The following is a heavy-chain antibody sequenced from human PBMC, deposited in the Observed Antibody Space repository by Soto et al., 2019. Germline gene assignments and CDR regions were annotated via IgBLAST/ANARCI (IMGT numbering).Heavy chain of an antibody. J-gene: IGHJ5*02. V-gene: IGHV4-59*12. CDR1: GVPISTYY. CDR3: ARAVAPYFGTWFDP. D-gene: IGHD3-10*01. Sequence: PSETLSLTCAVSGVPISTYYWSWIRQPPGKGLEWIGYNYHSGTTNYNPSLKSRVTISVDKSKNQFSLRLSSVTAADMAVYYCARAVAPYFGTWFDPWGQGILVTVSS. CDR2: NYHSGTT.